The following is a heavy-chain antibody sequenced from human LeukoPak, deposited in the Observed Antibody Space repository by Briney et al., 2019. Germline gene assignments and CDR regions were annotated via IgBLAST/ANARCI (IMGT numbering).Heavy chain of an antibody. J-gene: IGHJ4*02. V-gene: IGHV4-4*09. CDR2: VYSSGST. CDR1: GGSISNYY. Sequence: SETLSLTCTVSGGSISNYYWSWIRQPPGQGLEWIGYVYSSGSTNYNPSLKSRVTMSVDTSKNQFSLKLSSVTAADTAVYYCARSPPSDVVPAAPDYWGQGTLVTVSS. D-gene: IGHD2-2*01. CDR3: ARSPPSDVVPAAPDY.